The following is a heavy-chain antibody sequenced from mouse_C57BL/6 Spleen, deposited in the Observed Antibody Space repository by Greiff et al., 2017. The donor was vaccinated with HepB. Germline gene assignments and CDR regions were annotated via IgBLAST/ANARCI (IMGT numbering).Heavy chain of an antibody. Sequence: VKLVESGGGLVQSGRSLRLSCATSGFTFSDFYMEWVRQAPGKGLEWIAASRNKANDYTTEYSASVKGRFIVSRDTSQSILYLQMNALRAEDTAIYYCARDELSYAMDYWGQGTSVTVSS. CDR2: SRNKANDYTT. J-gene: IGHJ4*01. D-gene: IGHD1-1*02. V-gene: IGHV7-1*01. CDR1: GFTFSDFY. CDR3: ARDELSYAMDY.